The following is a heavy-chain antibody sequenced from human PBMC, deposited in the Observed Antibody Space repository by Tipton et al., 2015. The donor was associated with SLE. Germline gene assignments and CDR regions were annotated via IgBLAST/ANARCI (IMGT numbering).Heavy chain of an antibody. CDR2: FYYSGTT. CDR1: GGSISSGAYY. CDR3: ARDPVAARDAFDI. V-gene: IGHV4-31*03. J-gene: IGHJ3*02. D-gene: IGHD6-6*01. Sequence: TLSLTCTVSGGSISSGAYYWRWIRQHPGKGLEWLGYFYYSGTTHFNPSLKSRLTISEDASKGQFSLRLSSVTAADTALYYCARDPVAARDAFDIWGQGTMVTVSS.